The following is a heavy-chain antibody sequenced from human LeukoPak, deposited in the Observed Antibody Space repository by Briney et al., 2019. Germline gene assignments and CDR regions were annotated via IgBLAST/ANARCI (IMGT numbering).Heavy chain of an antibody. CDR1: GGSFSGYY. CDR2: INHSGST. D-gene: IGHD3-22*01. CDR3: ARAPYYYDSSGYYFIDAFDI. V-gene: IGHV4-34*01. Sequence: SETLSLTCAVYGGSFSGYYWSWIRQPPGKGLEWIGEINHSGSTNYNPSLKSRGTISVDTSKNQFSLKLSSVTAADTAVYYCARAPYYYDSSGYYFIDAFDIWGQGTMVTVSS. J-gene: IGHJ3*02.